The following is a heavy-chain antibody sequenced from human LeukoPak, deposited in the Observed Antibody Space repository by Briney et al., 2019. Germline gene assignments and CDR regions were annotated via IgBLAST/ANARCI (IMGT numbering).Heavy chain of an antibody. D-gene: IGHD6-13*01. J-gene: IGHJ6*02. CDR3: ARQYSSSWYNRNPPSYGMDV. V-gene: IGHV4-39*01. CDR2: IYYSGST. Sequence: PSETLFLTCTVSGGSISSSSYYWGWIRQPPGKGLEWIGSIYYSGSTYYNPSLKSRVTISVDTSKNQFSLKLSSVTAADTAVYYCARQYSSSWYNRNPPSYGMDVWGQGTTVTVSS. CDR1: GGSISSSSYY.